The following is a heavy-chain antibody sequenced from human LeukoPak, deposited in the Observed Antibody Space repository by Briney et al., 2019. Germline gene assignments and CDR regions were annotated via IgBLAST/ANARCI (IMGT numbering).Heavy chain of an antibody. J-gene: IGHJ4*02. Sequence: SVKVSCEASGGTFSSYAISWVRQAPGQGLEWMGRIIPILGIANYAQKFQGRVTITADKSTSTAYMELSSLRCEDTAVYYCARLGGTAVARWDYWGQGPLVTVSS. CDR2: IIPILGIA. CDR1: GGTFSSYA. D-gene: IGHD6-19*01. CDR3: ARLGGTAVARWDY. V-gene: IGHV1-69*04.